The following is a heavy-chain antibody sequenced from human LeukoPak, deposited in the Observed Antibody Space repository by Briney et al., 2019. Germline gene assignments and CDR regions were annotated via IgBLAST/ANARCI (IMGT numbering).Heavy chain of an antibody. D-gene: IGHD6-13*01. V-gene: IGHV3-21*01. Sequence: PGGSLRLSCAASGFSITKYSMNCVRQAPGKGLEWVSSISSYSAHIYYADSVKGRFTISRDNAKNSLFLQMNSLRAENTAVYYCAGGSSTTSYYFDYWGQGTVVTVSS. CDR1: GFSITKYS. CDR3: AGGSSTTSYYFDY. J-gene: IGHJ4*02. CDR2: ISSYSAHI.